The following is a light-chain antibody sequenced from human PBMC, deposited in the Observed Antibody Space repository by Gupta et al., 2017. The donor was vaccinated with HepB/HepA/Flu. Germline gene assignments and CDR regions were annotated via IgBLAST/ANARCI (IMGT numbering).Light chain of an antibody. Sequence: IVMTPSPATLSVSPGERATLSCRASQSVSSNLAWYQQKPGQAPRLLIYGAPTRATGIPARFSGSGSGTEFTLTISSLQSEDFAVYYCQQYNNWPPLTFGGGTKVEIK. V-gene: IGKV3-15*01. J-gene: IGKJ4*01. CDR1: QSVSSN. CDR2: GAP. CDR3: QQYNNWPPLT.